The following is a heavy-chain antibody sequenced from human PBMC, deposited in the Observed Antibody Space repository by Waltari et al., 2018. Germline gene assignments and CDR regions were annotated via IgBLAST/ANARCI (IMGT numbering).Heavy chain of an antibody. CDR3: ARVKDAFDI. J-gene: IGHJ3*02. Sequence: QVQPQESGPGLVKPSETLSLTCTVSGGSISSYYWSWIRQPPGKGLEWIGYIYYSGSTNSNPSLKSRVTISVDTSKNQFSLKLSSVTAADTAVYYCARVKDAFDIWGLGTMVTVSS. V-gene: IGHV4-59*01. CDR1: GGSISSYY. CDR2: IYYSGST.